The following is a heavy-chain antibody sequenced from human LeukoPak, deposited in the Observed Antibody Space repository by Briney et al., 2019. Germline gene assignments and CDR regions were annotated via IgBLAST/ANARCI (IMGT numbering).Heavy chain of an antibody. Sequence: SETLSLTCTVSGGSISSGTYYWSWIRQPAGKGLEWIGRIYSSGTTNYNPSLKSRVTISLDTSKNQFSLKLSSVTAADTAVYYCARAVAGSGAFDIWGQGTMVTVSS. J-gene: IGHJ3*02. V-gene: IGHV4-61*02. CDR1: GGSISSGTYY. CDR3: ARAVAGSGAFDI. CDR2: IYSSGTT. D-gene: IGHD6-19*01.